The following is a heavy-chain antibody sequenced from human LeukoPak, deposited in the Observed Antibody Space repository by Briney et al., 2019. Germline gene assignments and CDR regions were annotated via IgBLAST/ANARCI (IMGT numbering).Heavy chain of an antibody. CDR2: FIPILGLA. CDR3: ARVMHWDTVMARGRGMDV. V-gene: IGHV1-69*04. CDR1: GGAFSSSA. Sequence: SVKVSCKASGGAFSSSAISWVRQAPGHGLEWMGKFIPILGLANYAQKFQGRVTITADTSTSTAYMDLNNLSYEDTAVYYCARVMHWDTVMARGRGMDVWGQGTTVTVSS. D-gene: IGHD5-18*01. J-gene: IGHJ6*02.